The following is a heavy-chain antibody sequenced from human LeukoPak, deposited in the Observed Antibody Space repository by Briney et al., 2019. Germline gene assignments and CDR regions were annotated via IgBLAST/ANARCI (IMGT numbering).Heavy chain of an antibody. CDR2: FFYTGNT. CDR1: GGSITSYS. V-gene: IGHV4-59*01. D-gene: IGHD6-13*01. J-gene: IGHJ3*02. Sequence: PSETLSLTCTVSGGSITSYSWTWIRQSPGKGLEWIGSFFYTGNTNYNPSLESRATISVDTSKNQFSLRLSSVTAADTAVYYCARVGIAAADAFDIWGQGTMVTVSS. CDR3: ARVGIAAADAFDI.